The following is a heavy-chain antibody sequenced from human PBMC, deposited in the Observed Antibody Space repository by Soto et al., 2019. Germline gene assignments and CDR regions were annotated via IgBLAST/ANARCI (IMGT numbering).Heavy chain of an antibody. CDR2: ISPSGSP. V-gene: IGHV4-30-2*01. CDR3: TRGVLA. Sequence: QVQLQESGSRLVRPSQTVSLTCSVSGGSVNSGGYSWSWIRQPPGKGLEWIGFISPSGSPASNPSLKSRVTISVDRSNNQISLEFSSVTAADTAVYYCTRGVLAWGPGTRVTVSS. J-gene: IGHJ5*02. D-gene: IGHD2-8*01. CDR1: GGSVNSGGYS.